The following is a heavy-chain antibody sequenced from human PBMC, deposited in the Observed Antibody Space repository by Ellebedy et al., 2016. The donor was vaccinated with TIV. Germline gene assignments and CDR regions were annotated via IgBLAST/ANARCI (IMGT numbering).Heavy chain of an antibody. CDR1: GGTFSNYA. Sequence: AASVKVSCKASGGTFSNYAISWVRQAPGQGLEWMGGINPIFGKAKFAQKFQGRVTLTADESTSTAYMELSSLKSEDTAVYYCARVKGYCSTASCLYFDYWGQGTLVTVSS. CDR3: ARVKGYCSTASCLYFDY. V-gene: IGHV1-69*13. J-gene: IGHJ4*02. CDR2: INPIFGKA. D-gene: IGHD2-2*01.